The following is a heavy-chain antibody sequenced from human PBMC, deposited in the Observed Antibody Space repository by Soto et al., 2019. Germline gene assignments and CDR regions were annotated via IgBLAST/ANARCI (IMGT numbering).Heavy chain of an antibody. Sequence: PGGSLRLSCAASGFTFSSYAMHWVRQAPGKGLEWVAVISYDGSNKYYADSVKGRSTISRDNSKNTLYLQMNSLRAEDTAVYYCARSLYYDSSGPTIHWGQGTLVTVSS. V-gene: IGHV3-30-3*01. CDR1: GFTFSSYA. CDR3: ARSLYYDSSGPTIH. D-gene: IGHD3-22*01. J-gene: IGHJ4*02. CDR2: ISYDGSNK.